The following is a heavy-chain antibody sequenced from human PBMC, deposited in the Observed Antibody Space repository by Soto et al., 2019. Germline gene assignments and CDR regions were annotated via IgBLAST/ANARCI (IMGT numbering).Heavy chain of an antibody. V-gene: IGHV3-30*18. J-gene: IGHJ4*02. CDR1: GFTFSSYS. D-gene: IGHD3-22*01. CDR3: AKEWVYDSSGWSFDY. Sequence: PGGSLRLSCAASGFTFSSYSMNWVRQAPGKGLEWVAVILNDGSNKYYADSVKGRFTISRDNSKNTLYLQMNSLRAEDTAVFYCAKEWVYDSSGWSFDYWGQGT. CDR2: ILNDGSNK.